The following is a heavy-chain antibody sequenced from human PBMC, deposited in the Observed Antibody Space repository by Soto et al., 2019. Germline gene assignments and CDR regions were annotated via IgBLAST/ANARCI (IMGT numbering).Heavy chain of an antibody. CDR3: TTEGSMGHPPYYYYGMDV. Sequence: PRGSLRLSCAASGFTFSNAWMSWVRQAPGKGLEWVGRIKSKTDGGTTDYAAPVKGRFTISRDDSKNTLYLQMNSLKTEDTAVYYCTTEGSMGHPPYYYYGMDVWGQGTTVTVSS. CDR1: GFTFSNAW. V-gene: IGHV3-15*01. D-gene: IGHD3-10*01. J-gene: IGHJ6*02. CDR2: IKSKTDGGTT.